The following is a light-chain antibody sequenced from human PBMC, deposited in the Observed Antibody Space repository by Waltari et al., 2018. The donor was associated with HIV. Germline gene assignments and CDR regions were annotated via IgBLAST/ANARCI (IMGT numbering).Light chain of an antibody. CDR1: SSNIGINS. CDR2: TNN. CDR3: AAWDDSLNGFV. Sequence: QSVLPQPPSASGTPGQRVTISGSGSSSNIGINSVHWYQQLPGAAPTLLIYTNNQRPSGVPDRFSGSKSGTSASLAISGLQSEDEADYYCAAWDDSLNGFVFGAGTKVTVL. V-gene: IGLV1-44*01. J-gene: IGLJ1*01.